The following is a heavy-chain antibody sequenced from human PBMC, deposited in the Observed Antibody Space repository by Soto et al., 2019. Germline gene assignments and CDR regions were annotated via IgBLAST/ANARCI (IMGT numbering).Heavy chain of an antibody. CDR2: ISGGGDRT. J-gene: IGHJ2*01. CDR1: GFTFINHA. Sequence: VALLESGGGLVQPGGSLRLSCEGSGFTFINHAMNWVRQARGKGLEWVSGISGGGDRTFDADSVKGRFTISRDNSKNTVNLQMNSLRADDTAVYYCARKVLGSTTRPDWWYFDLWGRGTLVTVSS. D-gene: IGHD3-16*01. CDR3: ARKVLGSTTRPDWWYFDL. V-gene: IGHV3-23*01.